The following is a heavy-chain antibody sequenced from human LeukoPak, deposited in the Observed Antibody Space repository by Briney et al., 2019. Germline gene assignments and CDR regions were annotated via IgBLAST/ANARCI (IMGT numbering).Heavy chain of an antibody. CDR3: ARGGDFWSGHVNTHWFDP. J-gene: IGHJ5*02. D-gene: IGHD3-3*01. CDR1: GFTFSSYA. CDR2: ISGSGGST. V-gene: IGHV3-23*01. Sequence: GGSLRLSCAASGFTFSSYAMSWVRQAPGKGLEWVSAISGSGGSTYYADSVKGRFTISRDNSKNTLYLQMNSLRAEDTAVYYCARGGDFWSGHVNTHWFDPWGQGTLVTVSS.